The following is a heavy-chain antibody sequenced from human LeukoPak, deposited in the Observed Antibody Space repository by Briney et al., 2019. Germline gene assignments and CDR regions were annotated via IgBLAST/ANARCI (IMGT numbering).Heavy chain of an antibody. D-gene: IGHD6-19*01. V-gene: IGHV1-46*01. CDR3: ARESVSSSVFFDY. J-gene: IGHJ4*02. CDR1: GYTFTSYY. Sequence: ASVTVSCKASGYTFTSYYMHWVRQAPGQGLEWMAIINPSGGGTSYAQEFQGRVTMTRDTSTSTVYMELSSLRSEDTAVYYCARESVSSSVFFDYWGQGTLVTVSS. CDR2: INPSGGGT.